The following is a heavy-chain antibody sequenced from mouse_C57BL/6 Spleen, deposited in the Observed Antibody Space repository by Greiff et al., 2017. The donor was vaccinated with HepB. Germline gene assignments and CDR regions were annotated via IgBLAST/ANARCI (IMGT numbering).Heavy chain of an antibody. CDR1: GYTFTSYW. D-gene: IGHD4-1*01. J-gene: IGHJ1*03. CDR2: IHPNSGST. V-gene: IGHV1-64*01. CDR3: ARLGRRGYFDV. Sequence: VQLQQPGAELVKPGASVKLSCKASGYTFTSYWMHWVKQRPGQGLEWIGMIHPNSGSTNYNEKFKRKATLTVDKSSSTAYMQLSSLTSEDSAVYYCARLGRRGYFDVWGTGTTVTVAS.